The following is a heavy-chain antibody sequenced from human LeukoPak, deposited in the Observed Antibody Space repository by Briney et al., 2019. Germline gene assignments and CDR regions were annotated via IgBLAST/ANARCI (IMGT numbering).Heavy chain of an antibody. Sequence: SETLSLTCAVYGRSFSGYYWSWIRQPPGKGLEWIGEINHSGSTNYNPSLKSRVTISVDTSKNQFSLKLSSVTAADTAVYYCARLSADYYDSSGYGSYGMDVWGQGTTVTVSS. J-gene: IGHJ6*02. CDR1: GRSFSGYY. V-gene: IGHV4-34*01. CDR3: ARLSADYYDSSGYGSYGMDV. D-gene: IGHD3-22*01. CDR2: INHSGST.